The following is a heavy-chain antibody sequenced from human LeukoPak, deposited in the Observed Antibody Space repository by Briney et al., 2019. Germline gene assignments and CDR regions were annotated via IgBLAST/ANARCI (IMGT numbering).Heavy chain of an antibody. V-gene: IGHV1-3*04. CDR3: ARNTETAIPLPYYFDY. Sequence: GASVKVSCKASGYTFTSYAMHWVRQAPGQRLECMGWINTGNGNTKYSQKFQGRVTITRDTSASTAYMDLSSLRPEDTAVYYCARNTETAIPLPYYFDYWGQGTLVTVSS. CDR2: INTGNGNT. D-gene: IGHD2-21*02. CDR1: GYTFTSYA. J-gene: IGHJ4*02.